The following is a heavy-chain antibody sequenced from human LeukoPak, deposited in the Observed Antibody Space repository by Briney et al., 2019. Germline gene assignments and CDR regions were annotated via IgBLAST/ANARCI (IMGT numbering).Heavy chain of an antibody. CDR2: IWYDGSNK. CDR3: TRDLYNWNDGGYFDY. V-gene: IGHV3-33*01. J-gene: IGHJ4*02. Sequence: GGSLRLSCAASGFTFSSYGMHWVRQAPGKGLEWVAVIWYDGSNKYYADSVKGRFTISRDNSKNTLYLQMNSLRAEDTAVYYCTRDLYNWNDGGYFDYWGQGTLVTVSS. CDR1: GFTFSSYG. D-gene: IGHD1-1*01.